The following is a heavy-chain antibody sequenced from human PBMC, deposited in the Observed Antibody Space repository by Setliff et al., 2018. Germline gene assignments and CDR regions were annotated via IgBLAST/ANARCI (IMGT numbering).Heavy chain of an antibody. J-gene: IGHJ4*02. CDR1: GGSVNSGYDN. V-gene: IGHV4-61*10. Sequence: SETLSLTCTVSGGSVNSGYDNWNWLRQPAGKGLEWIGHINRRGSTNFSPSLKSRVTISLDTSKNQFSLMLTSVTAADTAIYYCAGRPQNTPMGPCDYWGQGTLVTVSS. CDR2: INRRGST. CDR3: AGRPQNTPMGPCDY. D-gene: IGHD5-18*01.